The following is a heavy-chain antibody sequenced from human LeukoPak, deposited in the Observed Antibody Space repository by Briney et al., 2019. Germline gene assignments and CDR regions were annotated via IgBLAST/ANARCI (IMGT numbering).Heavy chain of an antibody. V-gene: IGHV1-46*01. CDR1: GYTFTSYY. J-gene: IGHJ4*02. CDR2: INPSGGST. Sequence: ASVKVSCKASGYTFTSYYMHWVRQAPGQGLEWMGIINPSGGSTSYAQKFQGRVTMTRDTSISTAYMELSRLRSDDTAVYYCARDNWSGIAFYFDFWGQGILVTVSS. D-gene: IGHD6-13*01. CDR3: ARDNWSGIAFYFDF.